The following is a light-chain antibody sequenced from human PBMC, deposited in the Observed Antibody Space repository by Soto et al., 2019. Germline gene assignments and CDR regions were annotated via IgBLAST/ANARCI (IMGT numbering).Light chain of an antibody. Sequence: IQMTESPSSLPSSVGCRVSISCRASQYIRNTLAWYQQKPGEAPKLLIFAASNLQSGVPSRFSGSGSVTDFTLAITGLQPEDFATYYCLQYYNFSWTFGQGTKVDIK. CDR2: AAS. J-gene: IGKJ1*01. CDR1: QYIRNT. V-gene: IGKV1-6*01. CDR3: LQYYNFSWT.